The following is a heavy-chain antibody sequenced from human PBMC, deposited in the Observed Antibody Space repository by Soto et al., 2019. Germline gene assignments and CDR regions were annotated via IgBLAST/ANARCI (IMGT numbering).Heavy chain of an antibody. J-gene: IGHJ6*02. CDR2: ISYDGSNK. V-gene: IGHV3-30-3*01. CDR1: GFTFSSYA. Sequence: QVQLVESGGGVVQPGRSLRLSCAASGFTFSSYAMHWVRHAPGKGLEWVAVISYDGSNKYYADSVKGRFTISRDNSKNTLYLQMNSLRAEDTDVYYCARVGGPAATRNYYGMDVWGQGTTVTVSS. D-gene: IGHD2-2*01. CDR3: ARVGGPAATRNYYGMDV.